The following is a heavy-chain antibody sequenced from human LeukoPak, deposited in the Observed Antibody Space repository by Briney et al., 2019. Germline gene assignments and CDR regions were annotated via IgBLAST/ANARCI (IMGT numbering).Heavy chain of an antibody. V-gene: IGHV4-61*01. D-gene: IGHD5-24*01. CDR1: GGSISSGSYY. CDR3: ARGEMATIFL. CDR2: IYYSGST. J-gene: IGHJ4*02. Sequence: PSETLSLTCTVSGGSISSGSYYWTWIRQPPGKGLEWVGYIYYSGSTNYNPSLKSRVTISLDPSKTQFSLNLNSVTAADTAVYFCARGEMATIFLWGQGTLVTVSS.